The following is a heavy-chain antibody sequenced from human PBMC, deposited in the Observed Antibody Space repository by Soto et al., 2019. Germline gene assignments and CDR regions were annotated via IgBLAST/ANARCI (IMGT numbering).Heavy chain of an antibody. Sequence: QVQLVQSGAEVKKPGASVKVSCKASGYTFTGYYMHWVRQAPGQGLEWMGWINPNSGGTNYAQKLQGRVTMTRDASISAAYMELSGLRSDGRAGYSCARQDRSYYFDYWRQGTLVTVSS. V-gene: IGHV1-2*02. J-gene: IGHJ4*02. CDR1: GYTFTGYY. D-gene: IGHD1-26*01. CDR3: ARQDRSYYFDY. CDR2: INPNSGGT.